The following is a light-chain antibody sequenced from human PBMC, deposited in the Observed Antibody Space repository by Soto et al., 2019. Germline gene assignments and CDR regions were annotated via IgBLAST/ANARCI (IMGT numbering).Light chain of an antibody. CDR1: SSDVGGYNY. CDR3: SSYTRSSTVV. J-gene: IGLJ2*01. CDR2: EVS. Sequence: QSVLTQPASVSGSPGQSITISCTGTSSDVGGYNYVSWYQQHPGKAPKLVLYEVSNRPSGVSNRFSGSKSDNTASLTISGLQAEDEADYYCSSYTRSSTVVFGGGTKLTVL. V-gene: IGLV2-14*01.